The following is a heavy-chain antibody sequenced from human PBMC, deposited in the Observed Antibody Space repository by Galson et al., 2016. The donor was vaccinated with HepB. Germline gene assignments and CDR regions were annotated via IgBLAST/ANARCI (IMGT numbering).Heavy chain of an antibody. Sequence: SLRLSCAASGFNFDDYAMHWVRQAPGKGLEWVSGISWNSGNTAYVDSVKGRSTISRDNAKNSLYLQMNSLRPEDTALYYCAKSGTYSSSSGWFDPWGQGTLVTVSS. CDR2: ISWNSGNT. CDR1: GFNFDDYA. CDR3: AKSGTYSSSSGWFDP. D-gene: IGHD6-6*01. V-gene: IGHV3-9*01. J-gene: IGHJ5*02.